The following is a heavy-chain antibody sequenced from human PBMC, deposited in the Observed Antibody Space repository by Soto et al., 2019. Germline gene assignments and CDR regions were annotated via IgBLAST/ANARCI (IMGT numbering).Heavy chain of an antibody. V-gene: IGHV3-11*01. J-gene: IGHJ4*02. D-gene: IGHD5-12*01. Sequence: QVQLVESGGGLVKPGGSLRLSCAASGFTFSDYYMSWIRQAPGKGLEWVSYISSSGSTIYYADPVKGRVTISRDSAKNSLYLQLNRLRAEDTAVYYCARDRSASAHDGGDYFDYWGQGTLVTVSS. CDR1: GFTFSDYY. CDR3: ARDRSASAHDGGDYFDY. CDR2: ISSSGSTI.